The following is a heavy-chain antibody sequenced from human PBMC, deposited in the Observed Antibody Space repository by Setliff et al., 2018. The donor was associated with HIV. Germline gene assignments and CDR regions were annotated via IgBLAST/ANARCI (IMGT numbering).Heavy chain of an antibody. V-gene: IGHV4-31*02. CDR3: SRGPSVLRFLERLVYSLY. CDR2: VYYSGST. Sequence: PSETLSLTCSVSGGSISSSGYYWSWIRQHPGKGLDWIGRVYYSGSTDYSPSLQSRATLSIDTSKNQFSLKLTSVIAADTAIYYCSRGPSVLRFLERLVYSLYWGPGKLVTVSS. CDR1: GGSISSSGYY. J-gene: IGHJ4*02. D-gene: IGHD3-3*01.